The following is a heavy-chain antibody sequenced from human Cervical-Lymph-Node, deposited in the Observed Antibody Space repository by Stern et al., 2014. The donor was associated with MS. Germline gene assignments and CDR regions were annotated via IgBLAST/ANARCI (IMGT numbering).Heavy chain of an antibody. Sequence: QLQLQESGPGLVKPSETLSLTCTVSGDSISSYYWSWIRQPPGKGLEWIGQIYYNGDTYYKSSLQSRVTISVDTSKKQFSLRLTSVTAADTAVYFCARLSTAVDFWGQGTLVTVSS. CDR2: IYYNGDT. V-gene: IGHV4-59*08. D-gene: IGHD2/OR15-2a*01. J-gene: IGHJ4*02. CDR3: ARLSTAVDF. CDR1: GDSISSYY.